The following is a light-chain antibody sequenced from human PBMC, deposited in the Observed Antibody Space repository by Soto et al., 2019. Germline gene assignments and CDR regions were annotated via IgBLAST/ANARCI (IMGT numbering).Light chain of an antibody. CDR3: QSYDSSLSGYV. CDR2: GNS. V-gene: IGLV1-40*01. Sequence: QLVLTQPPSVSGAPGQRVTISCTGSSSNIGAGYDVHWYQQLPGTAPKPLIYGNSNRPSGVPDRFSGSKSGTSASLAITGLQAEDEADYYCQSYDSSLSGYVFGTGTKVTVL. J-gene: IGLJ1*01. CDR1: SSNIGAGYD.